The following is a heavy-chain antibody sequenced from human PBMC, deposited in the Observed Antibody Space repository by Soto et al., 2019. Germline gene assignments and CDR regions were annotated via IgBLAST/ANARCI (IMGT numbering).Heavy chain of an antibody. D-gene: IGHD6-19*01. CDR1: GSAITRYY. CDR2: INPGGGSA. V-gene: IGHV1-46*01. J-gene: IGHJ6*02. CDR3: ARDTSGWSLNGLDV. Sequence: QVDLVQSGAEVKKPGASVTISCKASGSAITRYYIHWVRQAPGRGLGWMGIINPGGGSASYAQKFQDRVTIDKDTSTGTVYMGLRSLRTEDTAVYYCARDTSGWSLNGLDVWGQGTTVNVSS.